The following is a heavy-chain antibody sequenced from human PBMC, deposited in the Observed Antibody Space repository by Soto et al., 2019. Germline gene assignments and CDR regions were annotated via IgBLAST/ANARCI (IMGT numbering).Heavy chain of an antibody. CDR3: AIGTPSPTVVTRLGYYYGMDV. Sequence: PGGSLRLSCAASGFTFSSYAMHWVRQAPGKGLEWVAVISYDGSNKYYSDSVKGRFTISRDNSKNTLYLQMNSLRAEDTAVYYCAIGTPSPTVVTRLGYYYGMDVWGQGTTVTVSS. D-gene: IGHD2-15*01. CDR2: ISYDGSNK. V-gene: IGHV3-30-3*01. CDR1: GFTFSSYA. J-gene: IGHJ6*02.